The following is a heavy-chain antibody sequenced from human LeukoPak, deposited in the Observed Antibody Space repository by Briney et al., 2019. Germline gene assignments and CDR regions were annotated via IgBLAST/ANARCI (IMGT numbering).Heavy chain of an antibody. D-gene: IGHD1-26*01. CDR1: GFIFNDYY. CDR2: ISSSGSSI. V-gene: IGHV3-11*01. J-gene: IGHJ4*02. Sequence: GGSLRLSCAASGFIFNDYYMSWVRQAPGKGLEWLSSISSSGSSIEYADSVKGRFTTSRDSAKNYLYLQMNSLRAEDTALYYCTKRIGSYYALDYWGRGTLVTVSS. CDR3: TKRIGSYYALDY.